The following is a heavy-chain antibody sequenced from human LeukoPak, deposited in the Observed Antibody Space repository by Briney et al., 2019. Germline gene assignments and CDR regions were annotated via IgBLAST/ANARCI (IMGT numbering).Heavy chain of an antibody. D-gene: IGHD2-8*02. CDR3: AKSNAGVTWRVVFFDY. Sequence: PGRSLRLSCAASGFTFSSYAMHWVRQAPGKGLEWVAVISYDGSNKYYADSVKGRFTISRDNSKNTLYLQMNSLRAEDTAVYYCAKSNAGVTWRVVFFDYWGQGTLVTVSS. V-gene: IGHV3-30*04. CDR1: GFTFSSYA. J-gene: IGHJ4*02. CDR2: ISYDGSNK.